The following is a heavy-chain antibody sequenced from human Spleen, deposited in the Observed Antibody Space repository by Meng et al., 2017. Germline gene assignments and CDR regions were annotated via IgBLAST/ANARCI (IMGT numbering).Heavy chain of an antibody. Sequence: QGPLQQWCAVLVKPSETLCLTCVVSGGYCSDYYWSWIRQPPGKGLEWIGEINHSGSTNYNPSLESRATISVDTSQNNLSLKLSSVTAADSAVYYCARGPTTMAHDFDYWGQGTLVTVSS. CDR3: ARGPTTMAHDFDY. CDR1: GGYCSDYY. D-gene: IGHD4-11*01. CDR2: INHSGST. J-gene: IGHJ4*02. V-gene: IGHV4-34*01.